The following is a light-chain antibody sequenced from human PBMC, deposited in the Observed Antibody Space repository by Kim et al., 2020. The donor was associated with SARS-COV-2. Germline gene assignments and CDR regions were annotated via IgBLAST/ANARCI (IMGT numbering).Light chain of an antibody. J-gene: IGLJ3*02. Sequence: QSALTQPPSASGSPGQSVTISCTGTSSDVGAYNYVSWYQQHPGKAPKLMISQVSKRPSGVPDRFSGSKSGNTASLTVSGLQAEDEADYYCSSYAGSHNLVFGGGTQLTVL. V-gene: IGLV2-8*01. CDR2: QVS. CDR1: SSDVGAYNY. CDR3: SSYAGSHNLV.